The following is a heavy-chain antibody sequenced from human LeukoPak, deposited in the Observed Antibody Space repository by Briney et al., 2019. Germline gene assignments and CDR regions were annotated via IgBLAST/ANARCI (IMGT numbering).Heavy chain of an antibody. CDR2: IYYSGST. V-gene: IGHV4-31*03. D-gene: IGHD2-15*01. CDR1: GGSISSGGYY. CDR3: ARHESIVVVVAARGFDY. J-gene: IGHJ4*02. Sequence: SQTLSLTCTVSGGSISSGGYYWSWIRQHPGKGLEWIGYIYYSGSTYYNPSLKSRVTISVDTSKNQFSLKLSSVTAADTAVYYCARHESIVVVVAARGFDYWGQGTLVTVSS.